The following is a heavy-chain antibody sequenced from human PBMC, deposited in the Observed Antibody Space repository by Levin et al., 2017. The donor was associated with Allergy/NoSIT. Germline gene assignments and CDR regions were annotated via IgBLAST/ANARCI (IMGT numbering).Heavy chain of an antibody. Sequence: SVKVSCKASGGTFSSYAISWVRQAPGQGLEWMGGIIPIFGTANYAQKFQGRVTITADESTSTAYMELSSLRSEDTAVYYCARDRLSVTLGDRTNYYYCYGMDVWGQGTTVTVSS. CDR1: GGTFSSYA. D-gene: IGHD3-16*01. CDR2: IIPIFGTA. V-gene: IGHV1-69*13. CDR3: ARDRLSVTLGDRTNYYYCYGMDV. J-gene: IGHJ6*02.